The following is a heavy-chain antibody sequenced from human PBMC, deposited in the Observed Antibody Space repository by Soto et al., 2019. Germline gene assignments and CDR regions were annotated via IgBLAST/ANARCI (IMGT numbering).Heavy chain of an antibody. Sequence: PSETLSLTCSVSGGSVSSDSYFWSWIRQPPGKGLEYIGYISHSGSTNYNPSLQSQVTISIDTSKNQFSLKVRSVTTADTALYYCARVLAKTSGFHLFDSWGQGTLVTVS. V-gene: IGHV4-61*01. D-gene: IGHD6-19*01. J-gene: IGHJ4*02. CDR2: ISHSGST. CDR3: ARVLAKTSGFHLFDS. CDR1: GGSVSSDSYF.